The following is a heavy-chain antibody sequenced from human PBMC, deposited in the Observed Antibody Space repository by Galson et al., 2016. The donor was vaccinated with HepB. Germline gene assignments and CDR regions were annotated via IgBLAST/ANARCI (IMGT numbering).Heavy chain of an antibody. CDR2: ISHGGTKS. V-gene: IGHV3-30*18. Sequence: SLRLSCAASGFTFSSYGMHWVRQAPGKGLEWVAVISHGGTKSYLSESVKGRFTISRDNSKDSLSLQMSSLRGEDTAVYYCAKGYDILTGNYKVEDYYGLDLWGQGTAVTVS. CDR3: AKGYDILTGNYKVEDYYGLDL. J-gene: IGHJ6*02. CDR1: GFTFSSYG. D-gene: IGHD3-9*01.